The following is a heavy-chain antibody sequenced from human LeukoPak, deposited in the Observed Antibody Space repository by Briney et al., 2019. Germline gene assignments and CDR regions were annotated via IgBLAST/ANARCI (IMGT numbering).Heavy chain of an antibody. CDR2: IYPDDSDT. D-gene: IGHD3-10*01. Sequence: GESLKISCQASGYTFTSYWIGWVRLMPGKGLECMGIIYPDDSDTTYSPSFQAQVTISADKSFSTSYLQWSSLKASDTAIYYCARLGGDTYYFGSASYPSWYFDLWGRGTLVTVSS. V-gene: IGHV5-51*01. CDR1: GYTFTSYW. J-gene: IGHJ2*01. CDR3: ARLGGDTYYFGSASYPSWYFDL.